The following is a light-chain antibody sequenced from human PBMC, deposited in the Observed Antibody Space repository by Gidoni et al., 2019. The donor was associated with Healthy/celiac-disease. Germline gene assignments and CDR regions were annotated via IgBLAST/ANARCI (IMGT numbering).Light chain of an antibody. Sequence: EIVITHSPATLSVSPGERATLSCRASQSVSSNLAWYQQKPGQAPRLLIYGASTRATGIPARFSGRGSGTEFTLTISSLQSEDFAVYYCQQYNNWPLTFGGGTKVEIK. V-gene: IGKV3-15*01. CDR1: QSVSSN. J-gene: IGKJ4*01. CDR3: QQYNNWPLT. CDR2: GAS.